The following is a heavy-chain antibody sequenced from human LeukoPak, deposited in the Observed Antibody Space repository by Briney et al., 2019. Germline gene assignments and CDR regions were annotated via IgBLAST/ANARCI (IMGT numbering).Heavy chain of an antibody. J-gene: IGHJ4*02. Sequence: GGSLRPSCAVSGFTFSDYYMDWVRQAPGKGLEWVGRSRNKANSYITEYAASVKGRFTISRDDSKNSLYLQMNSLKTEDTAMYYCGVMLRGVPFWGQGILVTVSS. CDR3: GVMLRGVPF. CDR1: GFTFSDYY. D-gene: IGHD3-10*01. CDR2: SRNKANSYIT. V-gene: IGHV3-72*01.